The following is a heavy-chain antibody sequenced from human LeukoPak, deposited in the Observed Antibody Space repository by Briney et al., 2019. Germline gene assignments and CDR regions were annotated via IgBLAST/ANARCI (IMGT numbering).Heavy chain of an antibody. J-gene: IGHJ4*02. V-gene: IGHV3-7*01. D-gene: IGHD5-18*01. CDR2: IKEDGSDK. Sequence: PGGSLTLSCAASGFMFTSYWMNWVRQAPGKGLEWVANIKEDGSDKYYADSVKGRFTISRDNAKRSVYLQMNSLRAEDTAVYYCGTSRDTGIEMGGQGTLVTVSS. CDR1: GFMFTSYW. CDR3: GTSRDTGIEM.